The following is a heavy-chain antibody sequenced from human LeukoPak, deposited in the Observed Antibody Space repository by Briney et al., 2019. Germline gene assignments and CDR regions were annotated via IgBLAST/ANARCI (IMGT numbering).Heavy chain of an antibody. V-gene: IGHV3-30*02. Sequence: GGSLRLSCAASGFTFSNYGMHWVRQAPGKGLDWVAFIHYDGSSKYYADSVKGRFTISRDDSKNTLYLQMNSLRAEDTAVYYCAKAASKRTDYGDYAFYYYMDVWGKGTTVTVSS. CDR1: GFTFSNYG. CDR3: AKAASKRTDYGDYAFYYYMDV. J-gene: IGHJ6*03. D-gene: IGHD4-17*01. CDR2: IHYDGSSK.